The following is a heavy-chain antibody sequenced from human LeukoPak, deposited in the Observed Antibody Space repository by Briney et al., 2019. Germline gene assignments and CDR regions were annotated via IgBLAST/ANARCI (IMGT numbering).Heavy chain of an antibody. Sequence: GGSLRLSCAASGFTFSSYAMSWVRQALGKGLEWVSAISGSGGSTYYADSVKGRFTISRDNSKNTLYLQMNSLRAEDTAVYYCAKDSGSYFNLFDYWGQGTLVTVSS. CDR1: GFTFSSYA. CDR3: AKDSGSYFNLFDY. D-gene: IGHD1-26*01. V-gene: IGHV3-23*01. CDR2: ISGSGGST. J-gene: IGHJ4*02.